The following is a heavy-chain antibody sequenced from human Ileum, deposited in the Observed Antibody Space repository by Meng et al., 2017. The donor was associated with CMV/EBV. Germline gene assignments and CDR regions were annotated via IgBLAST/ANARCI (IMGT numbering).Heavy chain of an antibody. CDR2: ITKKANGYTT. V-gene: IGHV3-72*01. J-gene: IGHJ4*02. Sequence: GFIFVAHNMAWFRQAPGKGLEWVGRITKKANGYTTQYAASVKGRFIISRDDSKNSLYLQMNSLKTEDAAVYYCGRDSMKGGGFDYWGQGTLVTVSS. D-gene: IGHD3-10*01. CDR1: GFIFVAHN. CDR3: GRDSMKGGGFDY.